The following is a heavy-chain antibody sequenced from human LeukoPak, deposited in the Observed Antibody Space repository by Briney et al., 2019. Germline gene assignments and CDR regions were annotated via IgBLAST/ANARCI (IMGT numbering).Heavy chain of an antibody. Sequence: GGSLRLSCAASGFTFSSYSMNWVRQAPGKGLEWVSSISSSSSYIYYADSVKGRFTISRDDAKNSLYLQMNSLRAEDTAVYYCARGISSAAGIYFDYWGQGTLVTVSS. CDR1: GFTFSSYS. CDR2: ISSSSSYI. J-gene: IGHJ4*02. CDR3: ARGISSAAGIYFDY. V-gene: IGHV3-21*01. D-gene: IGHD6-13*01.